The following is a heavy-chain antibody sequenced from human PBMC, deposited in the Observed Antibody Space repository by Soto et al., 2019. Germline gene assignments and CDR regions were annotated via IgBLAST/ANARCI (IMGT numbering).Heavy chain of an antibody. CDR1: GYTFAIYW. J-gene: IGHJ4*02. Sequence: GESLKISCKGSGYTFAIYWNGWVRQMPGKGLEWMGIIYPDDSDIRYSPSFQGQVTVSADKSISTAYLQWSSLKASDTAIYYCARQYGSGSFHYWGQGTLVTVSS. CDR2: IYPDDSDI. D-gene: IGHD3-10*01. CDR3: ARQYGSGSFHY. V-gene: IGHV5-51*01.